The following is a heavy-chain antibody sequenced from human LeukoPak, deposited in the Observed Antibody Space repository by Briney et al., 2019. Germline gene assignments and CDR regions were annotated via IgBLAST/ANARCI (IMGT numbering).Heavy chain of an antibody. Sequence: GESLKISCKGLGYSFTSYWIGWVRQMPGKGLEWMGIIYPGDSDTRYSPSFQGQVTISADKSISTAYLQWSSLKASDTAMYYCARQGGTYGDYVGWFDPWGQGTLVTVSS. CDR3: ARQGGTYGDYVGWFDP. D-gene: IGHD4-17*01. J-gene: IGHJ5*02. V-gene: IGHV5-51*01. CDR2: IYPGDSDT. CDR1: GYSFTSYW.